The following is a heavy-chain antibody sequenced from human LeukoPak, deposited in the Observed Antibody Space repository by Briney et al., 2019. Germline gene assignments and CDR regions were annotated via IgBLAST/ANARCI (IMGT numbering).Heavy chain of an antibody. Sequence: QPGRSLRLSCAASGFTFSSYGMHWVRQAPGKGLEWVAVIWYDGSNKYYVDSVKGRFTISRDISKNTLYLQMNSLSAEDTAVYYCARHGYNYGFDYWGQGTLVTVSS. J-gene: IGHJ4*02. CDR1: GFTFSSYG. CDR2: IWYDGSNK. CDR3: ARHGYNYGFDY. V-gene: IGHV3-33*01. D-gene: IGHD5-24*01.